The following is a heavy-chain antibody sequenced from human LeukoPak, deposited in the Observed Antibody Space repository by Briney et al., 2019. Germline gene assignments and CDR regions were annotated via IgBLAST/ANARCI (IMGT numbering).Heavy chain of an antibody. D-gene: IGHD1-26*01. J-gene: IGHJ3*02. CDR1: GFTFSSYA. CDR3: AKDRAQVGWRGFDI. V-gene: IGHV3-30*04. Sequence: TGGSLRLSCAASGFTFSSYAMHWVRQAPGKGLEWVAVTSHDETTKYYADSVKGRFTISRDNSKNTLYLQMNSLRAEDTAVYYCAKDRAQVGWRGFDIWGQGTMVTVSS. CDR2: TSHDETTK.